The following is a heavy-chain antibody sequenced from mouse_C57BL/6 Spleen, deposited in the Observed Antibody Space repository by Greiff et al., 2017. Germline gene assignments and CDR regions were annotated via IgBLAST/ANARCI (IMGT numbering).Heavy chain of an antibody. CDR1: GYTFTSYW. Sequence: QVQLQQPGAELVKPGASVKLSCKASGYTFTSYWMHWVKQRPGRGLEWIGTIDPNSGGTTYNEKFKSKATLTVDKPSSTAYMQLSSLTSEDAADYYSARGDTAVVADYWGQGTTLTVSS. CDR2: IDPNSGGT. V-gene: IGHV1-72*01. J-gene: IGHJ2*01. CDR3: ARGDTAVVADY. D-gene: IGHD1-1*01.